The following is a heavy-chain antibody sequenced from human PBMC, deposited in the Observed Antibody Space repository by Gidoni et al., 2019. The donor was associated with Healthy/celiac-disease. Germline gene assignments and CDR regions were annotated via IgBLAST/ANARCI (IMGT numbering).Heavy chain of an antibody. D-gene: IGHD2-15*01. CDR3: ASCNRYCSGGSFLPHVESYYYMDV. Sequence: QVQLVQSGAEVKKPASSVKVSCKASGGTFSSYAISWVRQAPGQGLEWMGGIIPIFGTANYAQKCQGRVTITADKSTSTAYMELSSLRSEDTAVYYCASCNRYCSGGSFLPHVESYYYMDVWGKGTTVTVSS. CDR2: IIPIFGTA. J-gene: IGHJ6*03. V-gene: IGHV1-69*06. CDR1: GGTFSSYA.